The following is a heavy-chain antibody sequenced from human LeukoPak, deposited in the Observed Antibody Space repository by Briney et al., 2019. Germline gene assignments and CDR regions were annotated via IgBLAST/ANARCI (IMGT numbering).Heavy chain of an antibody. Sequence: SQTLSLTCTVSGGSISSGGNYWGWIRQHPGKGLEWIGYIDYSGYTYYNPSLKSRLTISVDTSKNHFFLKLSSVTAADTAVYYCAEEGNGSGSHLDYWGQGTLVTVSS. D-gene: IGHD3-10*01. CDR3: AEEGNGSGSHLDY. V-gene: IGHV4-31*03. CDR2: IDYSGYT. J-gene: IGHJ4*02. CDR1: GGSISSGGNY.